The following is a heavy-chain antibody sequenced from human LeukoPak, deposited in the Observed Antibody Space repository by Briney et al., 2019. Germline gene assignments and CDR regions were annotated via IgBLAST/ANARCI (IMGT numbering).Heavy chain of an antibody. V-gene: IGHV4-39*07. Sequence: SETLSLTCTVSDGSMTNYYWGWIRQSPGKGLEWFGCVYYSGSTYYNPSLKSRVTISVDTSQNQFSLQLPSVTAAATAVYYSARGDYGWGPYLWGSWGQGILVTVSP. CDR2: VYYSGST. D-gene: IGHD3-10*01. CDR1: DGSMTNYY. J-gene: IGHJ5*02. CDR3: ARGDYGWGPYLWGS.